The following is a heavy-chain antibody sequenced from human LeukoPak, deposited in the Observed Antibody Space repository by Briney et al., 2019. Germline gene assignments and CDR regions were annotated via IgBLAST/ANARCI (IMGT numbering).Heavy chain of an antibody. Sequence: PSETLSLTCTVSGGSISSYYWSWIRQPPGKGLEWIGYIYYSGSTNYNPFLKSRVTISVDTSKNQFSLKLSSVTAADTAVYYCARAGYDFWSGYYMRYGMDVWGQGTTVTVSS. D-gene: IGHD3-3*01. CDR2: IYYSGST. CDR1: GGSISSYY. CDR3: ARAGYDFWSGYYMRYGMDV. V-gene: IGHV4-59*01. J-gene: IGHJ6*02.